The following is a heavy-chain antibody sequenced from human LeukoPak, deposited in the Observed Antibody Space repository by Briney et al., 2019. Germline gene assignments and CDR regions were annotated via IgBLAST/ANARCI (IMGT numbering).Heavy chain of an antibody. CDR1: GYTFTGYY. CDR2: IIPILGIA. V-gene: IGHV1-69*04. CDR3: ARGSGYFQFDY. D-gene: IGHD3-22*01. Sequence: ASVKVSCKASGYTFTGYYMHWVRQAPGQGLEWMGRIIPILGIANYAQKFQGRVTITADKSTSTAYMELSSLRSEDTAVYYCARGSGYFQFDYWGQGTLVTVSS. J-gene: IGHJ4*02.